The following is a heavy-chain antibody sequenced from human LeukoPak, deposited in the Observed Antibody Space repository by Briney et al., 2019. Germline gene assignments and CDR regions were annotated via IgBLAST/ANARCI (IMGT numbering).Heavy chain of an antibody. D-gene: IGHD4-17*01. CDR2: IIPIFGTA. CDR3: ARDPPRGAGDSKTFDS. CDR1: GGTFSSYA. J-gene: IGHJ4*02. Sequence: SVKVSCKASGGTFSSYAISWVRQAPGQGLEWMGGIIPIFGTANYAQKFQGRVTITADESTSTAYMELSSLRSEDTAVYYCARDPPRGAGDSKTFDSWAKGTLVTVS. V-gene: IGHV1-69*13.